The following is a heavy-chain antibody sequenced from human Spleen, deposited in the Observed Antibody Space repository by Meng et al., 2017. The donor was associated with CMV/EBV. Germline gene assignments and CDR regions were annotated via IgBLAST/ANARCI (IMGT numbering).Heavy chain of an antibody. CDR1: GFTFRNYS. Sequence: GGSLRLSCAASGFTFRNYSMNWVRQAPGKGLEWVSSISTGSGYIFYTDSVKGRFTISRDNSKNTLYLQMNSLRAEDTAVYYCAKDMCSSTTCWDTFDYWGQGTLVTVSS. CDR2: ISTGSGYI. D-gene: IGHD2-2*01. CDR3: AKDMCSSTTCWDTFDY. V-gene: IGHV3-21*01. J-gene: IGHJ4*02.